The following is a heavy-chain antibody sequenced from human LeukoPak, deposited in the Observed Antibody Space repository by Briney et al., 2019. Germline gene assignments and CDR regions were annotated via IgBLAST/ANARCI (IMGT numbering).Heavy chain of an antibody. CDR1: GYTFTGYY. D-gene: IGHD6-13*01. Sequence: GASVKVSCKASGYTFTGYYMHWVRQAPGQGLEWMGWINPNSGGTNYAQKFQGRVTMTRDTSISTAYMELSRLRSDDTAEYYCARDWAGYSSSWPHYYFDYWGQGTLVTVSS. CDR2: INPNSGGT. V-gene: IGHV1-2*02. J-gene: IGHJ4*02. CDR3: ARDWAGYSSSWPHYYFDY.